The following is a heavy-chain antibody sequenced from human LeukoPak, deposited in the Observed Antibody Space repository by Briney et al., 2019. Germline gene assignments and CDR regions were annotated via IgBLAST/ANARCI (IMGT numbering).Heavy chain of an antibody. CDR3: ARGVEPTAYFDY. CDR1: GGSFSGYY. Sequence: SETLSLTCAVYGGSFSGYYWSWIRQPLGKGLEWIGEINHSGSTNYNPSLKSRVTISVDTSKNQFSLKLSSVTAADTAVYYCARGVEPTAYFDYWGQGTLVTVSS. V-gene: IGHV4-34*01. D-gene: IGHD1-14*01. CDR2: INHSGST. J-gene: IGHJ4*02.